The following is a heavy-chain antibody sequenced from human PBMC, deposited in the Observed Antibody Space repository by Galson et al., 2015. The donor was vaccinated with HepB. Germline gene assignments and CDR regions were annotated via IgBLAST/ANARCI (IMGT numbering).Heavy chain of an antibody. Sequence: SLRLSCAASGFTFSSYWMHWVRQAPGKGLVWVSRINSDGSSTSYADSVKGRFTISRDNAKNTLYLQMNSLRAEDTAVYYCARDGMVRGVIDYYYGMDVWGQGTTVTVSS. V-gene: IGHV3-74*01. CDR2: INSDGSST. J-gene: IGHJ6*02. CDR3: ARDGMVRGVIDYYYGMDV. CDR1: GFTFSSYW. D-gene: IGHD3-10*01.